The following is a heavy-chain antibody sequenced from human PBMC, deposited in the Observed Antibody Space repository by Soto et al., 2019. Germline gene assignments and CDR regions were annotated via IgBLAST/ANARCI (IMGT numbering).Heavy chain of an antibody. D-gene: IGHD2-8*01. CDR2: IYYSGST. CDR1: GGSISSYF. CDR3: ARPSGQWAFDY. Sequence: PSETLSLTCSVSGGSISSYFWSWIRQPPGKGLEWIGYIYYSGSTNYNPSLKSRVSMSVDTSKNHFSLKLNSVTAADTAVYYCARPSGQWAFDYWGQGTLVTVSS. J-gene: IGHJ4*02. V-gene: IGHV4-59*08.